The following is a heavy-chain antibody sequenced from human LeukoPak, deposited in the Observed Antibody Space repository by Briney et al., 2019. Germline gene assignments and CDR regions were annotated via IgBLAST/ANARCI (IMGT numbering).Heavy chain of an antibody. Sequence: GGSLRLSCAASGFTFSDYYMSWIRQAPGKGLGWVSYISSSGSTIYYADSVKGRFTISRDNAKNSLYLQMNSLRAEDTAVYYCARDFARSGGVPGVYAFDIWGQGTMVTVSS. CDR3: ARDFARSGGVPGVYAFDI. D-gene: IGHD2-15*01. J-gene: IGHJ3*02. CDR2: ISSSGSTI. CDR1: GFTFSDYY. V-gene: IGHV3-11*04.